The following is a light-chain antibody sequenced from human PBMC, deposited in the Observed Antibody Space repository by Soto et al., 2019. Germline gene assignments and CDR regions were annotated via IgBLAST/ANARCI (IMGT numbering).Light chain of an antibody. V-gene: IGKV3-20*01. CDR1: QSVSSSY. J-gene: IGKJ5*01. CDR3: QQYGSSPQT. Sequence: EIVLTQSPGTLSLSPGERATLSCRASQSVSSSYLAWYQQKPGQAPRPLIYGASRRATGIPDRFSGSGSGTDFTLTISRLEPEDFAVYYCQQYGSSPQTFGQGTRLEIK. CDR2: GAS.